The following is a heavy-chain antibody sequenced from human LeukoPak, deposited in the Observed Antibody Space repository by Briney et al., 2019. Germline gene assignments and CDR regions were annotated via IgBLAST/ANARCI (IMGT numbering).Heavy chain of an antibody. J-gene: IGHJ4*02. D-gene: IGHD3-10*01. Sequence: GESLKISCKGSGYSFTSYWIGWVRQMPGKGLEWMGIIYPDDSDTRYSPSFQGQVTISADKSISTAYLQWSSLKASDTAMYYCARAYYYGSGSYYNPMVYWGQGTLVTVSS. CDR1: GYSFTSYW. CDR3: ARAYYYGSGSYYNPMVY. CDR2: IYPDDSDT. V-gene: IGHV5-51*01.